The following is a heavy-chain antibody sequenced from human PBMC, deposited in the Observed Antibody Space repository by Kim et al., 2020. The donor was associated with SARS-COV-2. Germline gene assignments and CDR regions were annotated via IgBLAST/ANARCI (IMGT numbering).Heavy chain of an antibody. D-gene: IGHD2-2*01. CDR3: AKVNSVCMIYRTRCAFDK. V-gene: IGHV3-30*18. CDR2: ISYEGIKK. Sequence: GGSLRLSCAVSGFSFNDYAMHWVRQAPGKGPQWVSGISYEGIKKHYAEPVQGRFTVSRDTSKNMVYLQMNSLSAEDTAMYFCAKVNSVCMIYRTRCAFDKWGLGTRVTVAS. CDR1: GFSFNDYA. J-gene: IGHJ3*01.